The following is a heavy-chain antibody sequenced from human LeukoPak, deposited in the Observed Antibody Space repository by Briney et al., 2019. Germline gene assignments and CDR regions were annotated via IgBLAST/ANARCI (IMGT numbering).Heavy chain of an antibody. CDR2: IIPIFGTA. V-gene: IGHV1-69*13. CDR1: GGTFSSYA. CDR3: VVGRCSSTSCNYYYYYMDV. D-gene: IGHD2-2*01. J-gene: IGHJ6*03. Sequence: SVKVSCKASGGTFSSYAISWVRQAPGQGLEWMGGIIPIFGTANYAQKFQGRVTITADESTSTAYMELSSLRSEDTAVYYCVVGRCSSTSCNYYYYYMDVWGKGTTVTVSS.